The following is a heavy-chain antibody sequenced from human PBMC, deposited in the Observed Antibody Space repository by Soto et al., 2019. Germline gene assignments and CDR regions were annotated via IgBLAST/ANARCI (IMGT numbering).Heavy chain of an antibody. D-gene: IGHD3-22*01. CDR2: ISYDGSNK. Sequence: GGSLRLSCAASGFTFSSYGMHWVRQAPGKGLEWVAVISYDGSNKYYADSVKGRFTISRDNSKNTLYLQMNSLRAEDTAVYYCATEYYYDSSGYYSIYYGMDVWGQGITVTVSS. V-gene: IGHV3-30*03. CDR1: GFTFSSYG. CDR3: ATEYYYDSSGYYSIYYGMDV. J-gene: IGHJ6*02.